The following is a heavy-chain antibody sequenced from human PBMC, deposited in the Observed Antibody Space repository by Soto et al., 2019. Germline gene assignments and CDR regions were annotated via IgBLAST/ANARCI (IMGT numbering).Heavy chain of an antibody. J-gene: IGHJ4*02. Sequence: GGSLRLSCAASGFTFNSFVMHWVRQAPGKGLEWVSTIRKNIESTHYADSVRGRFTISRDNSRNTVYLQMESLRVEDTAVYYCVKGQYYYDGSAYYPFDYWGQGRMVIVSS. D-gene: IGHD3-22*01. CDR3: VKGQYYYDGSAYYPFDY. CDR1: GFTFNSFV. V-gene: IGHV3-23*01. CDR2: IRKNIEST.